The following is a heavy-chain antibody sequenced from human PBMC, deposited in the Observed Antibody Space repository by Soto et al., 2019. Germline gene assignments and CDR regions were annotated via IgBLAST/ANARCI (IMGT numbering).Heavy chain of an antibody. CDR1: GFTFSSNA. CDR2: ISGSGGST. V-gene: IGHV3-23*01. J-gene: IGHJ4*02. Sequence: PGGSLRLSCAASGFTFSSNAMSWVRQAPGKGLEWVSVISGSGGSTYYADSVKGRFTISRDNSKNTLYLQMNSLRAEDTAVYYCAKTPYDSSGYYGRTFDYWGQGTLVTVSS. CDR3: AKTPYDSSGYYGRTFDY. D-gene: IGHD3-22*01.